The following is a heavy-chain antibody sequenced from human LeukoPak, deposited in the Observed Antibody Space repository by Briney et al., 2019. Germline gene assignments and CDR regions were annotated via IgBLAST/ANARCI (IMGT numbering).Heavy chain of an antibody. D-gene: IGHD3-3*01. CDR3: AGSRSDYDFWSGYLAREYYFDY. Sequence: SQTLSLTCAIPGDSVSSNSAAWNWIRQSPSRGLEWLGRTYYRSKWYNDYAVSVKSRITINPDTSKNQFSLQLNSVTPEDTAVYYCAGSRSDYDFWSGYLAREYYFDYWGQGTLVTVSS. CDR2: TYYRSKWYN. J-gene: IGHJ4*02. V-gene: IGHV6-1*01. CDR1: GDSVSSNSAA.